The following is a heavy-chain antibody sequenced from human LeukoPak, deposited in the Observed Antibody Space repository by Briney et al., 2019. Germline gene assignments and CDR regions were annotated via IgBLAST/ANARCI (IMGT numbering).Heavy chain of an antibody. D-gene: IGHD6-13*01. CDR1: GGSISSYY. J-gene: IGHJ4*02. CDR3: VLGAAGTFDY. CDR2: IYTSGST. Sequence: SETLSLTCTVSGGSISSYYWSWIRQPAGKGLEWIGRIYTSGSTNYNPSLKSRVTMPVDTSKNQFSLKLSSVTAADTAVYYGVLGAAGTFDYWGQGTLVTVSS. V-gene: IGHV4-4*07.